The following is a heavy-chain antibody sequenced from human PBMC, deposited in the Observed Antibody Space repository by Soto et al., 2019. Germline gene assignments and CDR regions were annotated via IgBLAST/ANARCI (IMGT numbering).Heavy chain of an antibody. Sequence: QVQLQESGPGLVKPSQTLSLTCTVSGGAISSGGYYWNWIRQHPGKGLEWIGYSYYSGSTYYNPSLKSRITISVDTSKNQFSRKLNSVTAADTAVYYCARGGNVWGSPTGTESNDYWGQGALVTVSS. CDR2: SYYSGST. V-gene: IGHV4-31*03. D-gene: IGHD3-16*01. CDR1: GGAISSGGYY. J-gene: IGHJ4*02. CDR3: ARGGNVWGSPTGTESNDY.